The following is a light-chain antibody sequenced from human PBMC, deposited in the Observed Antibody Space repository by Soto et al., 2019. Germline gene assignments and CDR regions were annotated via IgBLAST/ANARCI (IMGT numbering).Light chain of an antibody. V-gene: IGLV2-8*01. CDR3: KSYAGSNTYV. CDR1: KNDIGVYDF. Sequence: QPVLTQPPSASGSPGQSVTISCTGTKNDIGVYDFVSWYQHHPGKAPRLIIYEVVQRPSGVPDRFSGSKSGNTASLTVSGRQAADVADYFCKSYAGSNTYVFGSGTKLTVL. CDR2: EVV. J-gene: IGLJ1*01.